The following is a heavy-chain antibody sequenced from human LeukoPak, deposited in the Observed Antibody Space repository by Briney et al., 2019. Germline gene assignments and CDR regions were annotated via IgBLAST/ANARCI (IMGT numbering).Heavy chain of an antibody. CDR2: IYSTGST. V-gene: IGHV4-4*07. CDR1: GDSISSYY. Sequence: SETLSLTCTVSGDSISSYYWSWIRQPAGKGLEWIGRIYSTGSTNYNPSLKSRVTMSVDTSKNQFSLRLRSVTAADTAVYYCARQIASAGTAGFDFWGQGALVTVSS. J-gene: IGHJ4*02. CDR3: ARQIASAGTAGFDF. D-gene: IGHD6-13*01.